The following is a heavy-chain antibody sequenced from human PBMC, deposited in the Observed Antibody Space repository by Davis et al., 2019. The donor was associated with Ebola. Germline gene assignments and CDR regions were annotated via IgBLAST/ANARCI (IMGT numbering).Heavy chain of an antibody. CDR3: GRHRIGEGIDY. Sequence: MPSETLSLTCSVSGGSFSSYYWSWVRQTPGKGLEWIGHISDTGRAKYNPSLGSRVGIFLDTSKIQFSLKVSSVTAVDTAVYYCGRHRIGEGIDYWGQGTLVTVSS. D-gene: IGHD2/OR15-2a*01. J-gene: IGHJ4*02. V-gene: IGHV4-59*01. CDR2: ISDTGRA. CDR1: GGSFSSYY.